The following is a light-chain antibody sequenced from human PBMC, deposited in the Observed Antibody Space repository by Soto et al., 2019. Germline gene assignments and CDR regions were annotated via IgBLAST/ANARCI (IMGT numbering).Light chain of an antibody. J-gene: IGKJ1*01. CDR3: QQYSDWPWT. CDR2: GAS. Sequence: EIMMTQSPGTLSVSPGERATLSCRASQSISNRLAWYQQKPGQTPRLLIYGASTRATDIPTRFSGGGSGTEFTLTISSLQSDDLSLYYCQQYSDWPWTFGQGTKVELK. CDR1: QSISNR. V-gene: IGKV3-15*01.